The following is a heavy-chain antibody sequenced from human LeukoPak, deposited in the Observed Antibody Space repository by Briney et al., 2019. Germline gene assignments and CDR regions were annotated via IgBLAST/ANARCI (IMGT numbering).Heavy chain of an antibody. V-gene: IGHV3-33*01. J-gene: IGHJ4*02. CDR1: GFTFSGSG. D-gene: IGHD3-16*01. CDR3: ARDFGVGPHYFDY. CDR2: IWYDGSKK. Sequence: GRSLRLSCAVSGFTFSGSGMHWVRQAPGKGLEWVAVIWYDGSKKYYADSVKGRFTISRDDSKNTLYLQMNTLRADDTAVYYCARDFGVGPHYFDYWGQGTLVTVSS.